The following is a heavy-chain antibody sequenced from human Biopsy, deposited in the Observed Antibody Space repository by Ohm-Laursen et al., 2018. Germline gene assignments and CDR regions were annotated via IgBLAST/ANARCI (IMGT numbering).Heavy chain of an antibody. Sequence: GASVKVSCKVSEYTLTELPMHWVRQAPGKGLEWMGGFDPEHGETLYAQKFQGRVTMTEDTSPDTAYMELSSLRSEDTAVYYWCCRSPFGVVFRSNKCYYYGMDVWGQGTTVTVSS. CDR1: EYTLTELP. CDR2: FDPEHGET. J-gene: IGHJ6*02. V-gene: IGHV1-24*01. CDR3: CCRSPFGVVFRSNKCYYYGMDV. D-gene: IGHD3-3*01.